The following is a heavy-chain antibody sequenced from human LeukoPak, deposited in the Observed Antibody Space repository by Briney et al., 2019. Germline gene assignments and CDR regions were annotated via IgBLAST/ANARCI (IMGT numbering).Heavy chain of an antibody. V-gene: IGHV4-61*08. CDR1: GASVGSAGYH. CDR2: IYYISNT. Sequence: SETLSLTCTVSGASVGSAGYHWSWIRQPPGGGLEWIGYIYYISNTNYNPSLKSRVTMSVVPSKNQFSLKLNSVTAADTAVYYCARTQSQSGSYRYYFGYWGQGTLVTVSS. D-gene: IGHD1-26*01. J-gene: IGHJ4*02. CDR3: ARTQSQSGSYRYYFGY.